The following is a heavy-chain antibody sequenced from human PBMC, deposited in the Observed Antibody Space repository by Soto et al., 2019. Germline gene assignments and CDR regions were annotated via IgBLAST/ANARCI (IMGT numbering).Heavy chain of an antibody. CDR1: GFTFSGYG. Sequence: QVQLVESGGGVVQPGRSLRLSCAASGFTFSGYGMHWVRQAPGQGLEWVAVIWYDPNKTYYADSVKGRFTISRDNSKNTLYLQMNSLTVEDTAVYYCATDGPGSGRYFGEYWGQGTLVTVFS. D-gene: IGHD6-19*01. CDR2: IWYDPNKT. J-gene: IGHJ4*02. CDR3: ATDGPGSGRYFGEY. V-gene: IGHV3-33*01.